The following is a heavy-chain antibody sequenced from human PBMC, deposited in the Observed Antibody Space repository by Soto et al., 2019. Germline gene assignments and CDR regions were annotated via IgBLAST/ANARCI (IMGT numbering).Heavy chain of an antibody. D-gene: IGHD6-13*01. V-gene: IGHV3-30*03. CDR2: ISYDGSKK. CDR1: GFTFSGYG. CDR3: ATKVAALDNAEYFQH. J-gene: IGHJ1*01. Sequence: QVKLVDSGGGVVQPGRSLRLSCAASGFTFSGYGMHWVRQAPGKGLEWVAVISYDGSKKYYADSVKGRFTISRDNSKNPLSLQMNSLRVEDTAVYYCATKVAALDNAEYFQHWGQGTLVTVSS.